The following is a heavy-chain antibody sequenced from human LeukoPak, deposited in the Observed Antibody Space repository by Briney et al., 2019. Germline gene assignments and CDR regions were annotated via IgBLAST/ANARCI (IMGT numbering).Heavy chain of an antibody. CDR2: ITGSGGNT. D-gene: IGHD6-19*01. Sequence: GGSLRLSCAASGFAFSSFAMSWVRQAPGEGLEWVSGITGSGGNTYYADSVKGRFTISRDNSKNTLYLQMNSLRAEDTAVYYCASVLGRSSGWGLWDYYYGMDVWGQGTTVTVSS. CDR3: ASVLGRSSGWGLWDYYYGMDV. V-gene: IGHV3-23*01. J-gene: IGHJ6*02. CDR1: GFAFSSFA.